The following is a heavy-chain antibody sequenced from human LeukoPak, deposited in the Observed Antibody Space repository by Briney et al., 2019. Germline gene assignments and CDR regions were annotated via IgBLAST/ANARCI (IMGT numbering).Heavy chain of an antibody. CDR1: GIAFSSSW. CDR3: AGDQSVSGPTTVDL. V-gene: IGHV3-74*01. Sequence: GGSLRLSCAASGIAFSSSWMHWVRQAPGKGLVWVSRISSDGSNIIYADSVKGRFTISRDNAKNTLYLQMNSLRAEDTAVYYCAGDQSVSGPTTVDLWGQGTLVTVSS. CDR2: ISSDGSNI. D-gene: IGHD1-26*01. J-gene: IGHJ5*02.